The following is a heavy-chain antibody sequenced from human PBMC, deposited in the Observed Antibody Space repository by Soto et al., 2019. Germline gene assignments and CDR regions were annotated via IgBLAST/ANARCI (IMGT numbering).Heavy chain of an antibody. D-gene: IGHD4-17*01. CDR2: ISAYNGNT. J-gene: IGHJ5*02. CDR1: GYTFTSYG. CDR3: ARVWMTTVTTGWFDP. Sequence: QVQLVQSGAEVKKPGASVKVSCKASGYTFTSYGISRVRQAPGQGLEWMGWISAYNGNTNYAQKLQGRVTMTTDTSTSTAYMELRSLRSDDTAVDYCARVWMTTVTTGWFDPWGQGTLVTVSS. V-gene: IGHV1-18*01.